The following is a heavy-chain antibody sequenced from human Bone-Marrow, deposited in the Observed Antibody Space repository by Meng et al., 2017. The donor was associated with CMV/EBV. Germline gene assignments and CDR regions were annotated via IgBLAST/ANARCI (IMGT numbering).Heavy chain of an antibody. V-gene: IGHV4-61*01. Sequence: SDTLSLTCIVAGGSVSSGSNYWSWIRQPPGKGLEWIGYIYYSGSTNYNPSLKSRTTMSVDTSKNQFFLKLTSVTAADTAVYYCARHSSIYYYAMDVWGQGTTVTVSS. CDR1: GGSVSSGSNY. CDR3: ARHSSIYYYAMDV. J-gene: IGHJ6*02. D-gene: IGHD2-2*01. CDR2: IYYSGST.